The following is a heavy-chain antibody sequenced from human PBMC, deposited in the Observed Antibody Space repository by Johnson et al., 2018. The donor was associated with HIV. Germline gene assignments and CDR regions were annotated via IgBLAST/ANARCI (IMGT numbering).Heavy chain of an antibody. J-gene: IGHJ3*02. V-gene: IGHV3-23*04. CDR1: GFTFSNYA. CDR3: ARAGRWSGDTFDI. D-gene: IGHD3-10*01. CDR2: ISGSGGST. Sequence: VQLVESGGGVVQPGRSLRLSCAASGFTFSNYAMSWVRQAPGKGLEWVSAISGSGGSTYYADSVKGRFTISRDNSKNTLYLQMNSLRAEDTAVYYCARAGRWSGDTFDIWGQGTMVTVSS.